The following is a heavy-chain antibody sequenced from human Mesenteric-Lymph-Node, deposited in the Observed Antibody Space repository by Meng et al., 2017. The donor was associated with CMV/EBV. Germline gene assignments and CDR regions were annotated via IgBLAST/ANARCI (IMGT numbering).Heavy chain of an antibody. CDR1: GFTFRNYA. CDR2: ISTSGSNT. Sequence: GESLKISCTASGFTFRNYAMAWVRQAPGEGLEWVSAISTSGSNTYYADSMRGRFTISRDNSRNTLYLQMSSLRADDTAIYYCAKGILADFDYWGQGTLVTVSS. CDR3: AKGILADFDY. J-gene: IGHJ4*02. V-gene: IGHV3-23*01.